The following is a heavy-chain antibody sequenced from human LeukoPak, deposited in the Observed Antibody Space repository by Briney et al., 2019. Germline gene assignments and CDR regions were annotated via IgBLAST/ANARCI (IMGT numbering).Heavy chain of an antibody. J-gene: IGHJ5*02. CDR3: ARGRFFGYSWFDP. CDR2: INHSGST. CDR1: GGSFSGYY. V-gene: IGHV4-34*01. D-gene: IGHD3-3*01. Sequence: KPSETLSLTCAVYGGSFSGYYWSWIRQPPGKGLEWIGEINHSGSTNYNPSLKSRVTISVDTSKNQFSLKLSSVTAADTAVYYCARGRFFGYSWFDPWGQGTLVTVTS.